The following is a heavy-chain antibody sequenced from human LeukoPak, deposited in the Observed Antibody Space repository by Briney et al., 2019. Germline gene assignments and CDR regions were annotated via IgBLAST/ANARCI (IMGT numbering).Heavy chain of an antibody. D-gene: IGHD5-18*01. J-gene: IGHJ4*02. CDR1: GGSISSYY. V-gene: IGHV4-59*01. CDR2: IYYSGST. CDR3: ARGGYSYGPGFDY. Sequence: KPSETLSLTCTVSGGSISSYYWSWIRQPPGKGLEWIGYIYYSGSTNYNPSLKSRVTISVDTSKNQFSLKLSSVTAADTAVYYCARGGYSYGPGFDYWGQGTLVTVSS.